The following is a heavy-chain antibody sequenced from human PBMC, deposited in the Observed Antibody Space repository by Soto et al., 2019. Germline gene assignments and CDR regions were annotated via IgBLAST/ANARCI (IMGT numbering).Heavy chain of an antibody. D-gene: IGHD3-9*01. CDR3: ARLEGLATISYYVDF. Sequence: QLQLQESGPGLVKPSEALSLTCSVSGGSISSSSYYWGWIRQPPGKGLEWIGSIYYSGSTYYNPSLKSRVTISIDKSKNQSSLKLSSLTAADTAVYYCARLEGLATISYYVDFWGQGTLVTVSS. CDR2: IYYSGST. J-gene: IGHJ4*02. V-gene: IGHV4-39*01. CDR1: GGSISSSSYY.